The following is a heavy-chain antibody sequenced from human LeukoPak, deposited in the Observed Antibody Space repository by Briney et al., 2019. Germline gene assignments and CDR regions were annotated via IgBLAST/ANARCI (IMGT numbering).Heavy chain of an antibody. D-gene: IGHD3-10*01. CDR3: TRGFGDYYYYAMDV. Sequence: EASVKVSCKAAGYSFSDYYVHWVRHAPGQGPEWMGWNSPVSGGGGYAQKFQGRVTMTRDTSISTAYMELSRLTSDDTAVYYCTRGFGDYYYYAMDVWGQGTTVTVSS. CDR1: GYSFSDYY. J-gene: IGHJ6*02. CDR2: NSPVSGGG. V-gene: IGHV1-2*02.